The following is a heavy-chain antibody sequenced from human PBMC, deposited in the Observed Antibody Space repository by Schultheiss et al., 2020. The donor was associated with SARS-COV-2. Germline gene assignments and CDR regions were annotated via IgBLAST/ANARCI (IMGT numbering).Heavy chain of an antibody. CDR1: GYTFTSYY. V-gene: IGHV1-2*02. J-gene: IGHJ6*03. CDR3: ARERVPAAPGDYYYYMDV. Sequence: ASVKVSCNASGYTFTSYYMHWVRQAPGQGLEWMGIINPSGGSTNYAQKFQGRVTMTRDTSISTAYMELSRLRSDDTAVYYCARERVPAAPGDYYYYMDVWGKGTTVTVSS. D-gene: IGHD2-2*01. CDR2: INPSGGST.